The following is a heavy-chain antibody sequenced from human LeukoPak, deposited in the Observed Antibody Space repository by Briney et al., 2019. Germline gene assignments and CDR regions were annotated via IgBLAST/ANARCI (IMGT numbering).Heavy chain of an antibody. CDR3: ARALYRVVPAAEGYYYYYLDV. V-gene: IGHV1-69*05. CDR1: GFTFTDYY. Sequence: GASVKVSCKGFGFTFTDYYMHWVRQPPGQGLEWMGGIIPIFGTANYAQKFQGRVTITTDESTSTAYLELSSLRSEDTAVYYCARALYRVVPAAEGYYYYYLDVWGKATTVTVSS. J-gene: IGHJ6*03. D-gene: IGHD2-2*01. CDR2: IIPIFGTA.